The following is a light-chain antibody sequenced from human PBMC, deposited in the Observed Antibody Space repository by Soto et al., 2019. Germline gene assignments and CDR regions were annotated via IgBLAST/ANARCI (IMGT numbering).Light chain of an antibody. Sequence: QSVLTQPASVSGSPGQSITISCTGTSSEVGSYNLVSWYQQHPGKAPKLMIYEVSKRPSGVSNRFSGSKSGNTASLTISGLQAEDEADYYCCAYAGRVFGGGTKLTVL. V-gene: IGLV2-23*02. CDR2: EVS. CDR1: SSEVGSYNL. J-gene: IGLJ3*02. CDR3: CAYAGRV.